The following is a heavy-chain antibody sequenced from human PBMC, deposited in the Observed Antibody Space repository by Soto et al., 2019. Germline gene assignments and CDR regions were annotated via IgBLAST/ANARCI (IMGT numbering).Heavy chain of an antibody. CDR1: GFTFISYA. V-gene: IGHV3-23*01. Sequence: PGGSLRLSCAASGFTFISYAMSWVLQAPWKGLEWVSAISGSGGSTYYADSVKGRFTISRDNSKNTLYLQMNSLRAEDTAVYYCAKDSAHSWRASSVGSCRLRMAGWGQGTTVTVAS. CDR3: AKDSAHSWRASSVGSCRLRMAG. J-gene: IGHJ6*02. D-gene: IGHD1-1*01. CDR2: ISGSGGST.